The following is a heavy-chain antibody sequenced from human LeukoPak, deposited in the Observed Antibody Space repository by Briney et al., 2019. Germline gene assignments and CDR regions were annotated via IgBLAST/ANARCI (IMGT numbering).Heavy chain of an antibody. CDR3: ARDSETETGWYYYGMDV. CDR1: GFSVSRNY. D-gene: IGHD1-1*01. Sequence: GGSLRLSCAASGFSVSRNYMNWVRQAPGKGLEWVSVIYSGGSTYFADSVKGRFTITRDNSKNTVFLQMNSLRAEDTAVYYCARDSETETGWYYYGMDVLGQGTTVTVSS. J-gene: IGHJ6*02. V-gene: IGHV3-53*01. CDR2: IYSGGST.